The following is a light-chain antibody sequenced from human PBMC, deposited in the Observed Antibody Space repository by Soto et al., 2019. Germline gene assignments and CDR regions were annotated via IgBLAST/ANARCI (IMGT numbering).Light chain of an antibody. V-gene: IGKV1-39*01. CDR3: QQRYSSPPIT. Sequence: DIQLTQSPSSLSASVGDRVTITCRASQSISSYLYWYQQKPGNAPKLLIYAASSLHSGIPPRFSGSGSGTDFTLTISSLEPEDFAIYYCQQRYSSPPITFGQGTRLDIK. J-gene: IGKJ5*01. CDR2: AAS. CDR1: QSISSY.